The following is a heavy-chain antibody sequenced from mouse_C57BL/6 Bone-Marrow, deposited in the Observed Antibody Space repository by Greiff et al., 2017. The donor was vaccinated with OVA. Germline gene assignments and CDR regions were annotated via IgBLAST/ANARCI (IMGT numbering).Heavy chain of an antibody. D-gene: IGHD1-1*01. CDR1: GFTFSSYA. CDR3: AIDTGLLRL. CDR2: ISDGGSYT. Sequence: EVMLVESGGGLVKPGGSLKLSCAASGFTFSSYAMSWVRQTPEKRLEWVATISDGGSYTSYPDNVKGRFTISRDNAKNNLYLQMSHLKSEDTAMYYCAIDTGLLRLWGQGTLVTVSA. V-gene: IGHV5-4*01. J-gene: IGHJ3*02.